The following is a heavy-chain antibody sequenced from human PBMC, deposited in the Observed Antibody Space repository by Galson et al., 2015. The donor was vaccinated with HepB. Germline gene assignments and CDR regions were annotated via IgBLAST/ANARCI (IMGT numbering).Heavy chain of an antibody. V-gene: IGHV6-1*01. J-gene: IGHJ6*04. CDR3: GRVSGTIYYYGLDV. Sequence: CAISGDSVSNNNAAWIWIRQSPSRGLEWLGRTYYRAKWYSDYAPAVRSRITINPDTSKNQFSLQLNSVTPDDSAVYYCGRVSGTIYYYGLDVWGEGTTVTVSS. CDR2: TYYRAKWYS. CDR1: GDSVSNNNAA. D-gene: IGHD1/OR15-1a*01.